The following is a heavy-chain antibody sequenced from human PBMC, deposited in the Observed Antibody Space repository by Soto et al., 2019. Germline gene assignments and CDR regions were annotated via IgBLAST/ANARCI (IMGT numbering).Heavy chain of an antibody. V-gene: IGHV4-59*01. CDR1: GGSISSYY. CDR2: IYYSGST. J-gene: IGHJ6*02. CDR3: ARQVPAAMDVPHYYYYYGMDV. Sequence: SETLSLTCTVSGGSISSYYWSWTRQPPGKGLEWIGYIYYSGSTNYNPSLKSRVTISVDTSKNQFSLKLSSVTAADTAVYYCARQVPAAMDVPHYYYYYGMDVWGQGTTVTVSS. D-gene: IGHD2-2*01.